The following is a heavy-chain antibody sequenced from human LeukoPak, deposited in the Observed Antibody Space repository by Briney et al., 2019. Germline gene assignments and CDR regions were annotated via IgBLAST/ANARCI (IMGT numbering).Heavy chain of an antibody. J-gene: IGHJ4*02. CDR2: ISWDGGST. V-gene: IGHV3-43D*03. Sequence: GGSLRLSCAASGFTFDDYAMHWVRQAPGKGLEWVSLISWDGGSTYYADSVKGRFTISRDNSKNSLYLQMNSLRAEDTALYYCAKGSQQWLVVDYWGQGTLVTVSS. CDR1: GFTFDDYA. CDR3: AKGSQQWLVVDY. D-gene: IGHD6-19*01.